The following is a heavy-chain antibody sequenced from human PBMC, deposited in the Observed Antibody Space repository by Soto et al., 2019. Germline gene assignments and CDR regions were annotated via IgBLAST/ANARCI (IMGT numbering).Heavy chain of an antibody. CDR2: INPSGGST. J-gene: IGHJ4*02. CDR1: GYTFTSYY. V-gene: IGHV1-46*03. D-gene: IGHD6-19*01. Sequence: GASVKVSCKASGYTFTSYYMHWVRQAPGQGLEWMGIINPSGGSTSSAQKFQGRVTMTRDTSTSTVYMELSSLRSEDTAVYYCARHGKWLATDYWGQGTLVTVSS. CDR3: ARHGKWLATDY.